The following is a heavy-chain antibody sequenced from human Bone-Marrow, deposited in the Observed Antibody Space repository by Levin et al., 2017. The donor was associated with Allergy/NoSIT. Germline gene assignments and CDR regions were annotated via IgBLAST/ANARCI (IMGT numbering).Heavy chain of an antibody. D-gene: IGHD3-10*01. CDR1: GFTFFNYA. J-gene: IGHJ4*02. CDR3: AKVPAGSGNRYFDY. Sequence: GGSLRLSCAGSGFTFFNYAMSWVRQAPGKGLEWLSTVSGSGDDTYLADSVKGRFTISRDNSKNPVYLQMNSLRADDTAVYYCAKVPAGSGNRYFDYWGQGTLVTVSS. V-gene: IGHV3-23*01. CDR2: VSGSGDDT.